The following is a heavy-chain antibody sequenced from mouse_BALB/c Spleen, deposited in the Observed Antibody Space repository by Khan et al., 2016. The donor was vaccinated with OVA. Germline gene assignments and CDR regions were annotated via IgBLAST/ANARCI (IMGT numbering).Heavy chain of an antibody. J-gene: IGHJ2*02. CDR1: GYTFTSYV. D-gene: IGHD2-14*01. CDR3: ARNYRYDVYFDY. CDR2: IYPYNDGT. V-gene: IGHV1S136*01. Sequence: VQLQQSGPELVKPGASVKMSCKASGYTFTSYVMHWVKQKPGQGLEWVGYIYPYNDGTKYNEMFKGKATLTSDKSYSTAYMELSSLTSEDSSVYYCARNYRYDVYFDYWGQGTSLTVSS.